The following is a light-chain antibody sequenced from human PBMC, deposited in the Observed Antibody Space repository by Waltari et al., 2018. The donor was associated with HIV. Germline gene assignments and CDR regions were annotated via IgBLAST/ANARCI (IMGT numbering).Light chain of an antibody. V-gene: IGKV1-39*01. CDR1: QHIKTY. CDR2: SAS. CDR3: QQSHAPPLT. J-gene: IGKJ4*01. Sequence: DIQVTQSPSSLSAYTGDTVIITCRASQHIKTYLNWYHHKPGASPRLLIYSASGLQSGVPSRFTGSGSGTEFNFTNSGLQSEDSATYYCQQSHAPPLTFGGGTKVEIK.